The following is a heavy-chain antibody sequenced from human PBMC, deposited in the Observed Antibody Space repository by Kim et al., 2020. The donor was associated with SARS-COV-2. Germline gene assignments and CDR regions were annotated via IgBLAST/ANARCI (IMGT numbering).Heavy chain of an antibody. D-gene: IGHD1-26*01. Sequence: GSNKYYAESVKGRFTISRDNSKNTLYLQMNSLKPEDTAVYYCAKTGRGFDYWGQGTLVTVSS. CDR2: GSNK. CDR3: AKTGRGFDY. V-gene: IGHV3-30*02. J-gene: IGHJ4*02.